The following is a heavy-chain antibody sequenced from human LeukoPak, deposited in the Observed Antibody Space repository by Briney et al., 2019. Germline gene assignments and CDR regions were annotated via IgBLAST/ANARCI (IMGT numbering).Heavy chain of an antibody. Sequence: KSSETLSLTCTVSGASISSDTYFWSWIRQPAGKGLEWIGRISSTGRTDYNPSLTSRVTISIDTSKNHFSMKLSSVTAADTAVYYCARDRYWRYFDYWGQGTLVTVSS. D-gene: IGHD2-8*02. CDR2: ISSTGRT. J-gene: IGHJ4*02. V-gene: IGHV4-61*02. CDR1: GASISSDTYF. CDR3: ARDRYWRYFDY.